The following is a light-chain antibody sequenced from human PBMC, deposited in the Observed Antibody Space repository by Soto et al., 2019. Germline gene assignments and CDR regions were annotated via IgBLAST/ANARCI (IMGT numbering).Light chain of an antibody. V-gene: IGKV3-20*01. Sequence: EIVLTQSPDTLSLSPGERATLSCRASQSVSSYLAWYQQKLGQAPRLLIYGASSRATGIPDRFSGSGSGTDFTLTISSLETEDFAVYYCQQYGSSPRTFGPGTKVDIK. CDR3: QQYGSSPRT. CDR2: GAS. CDR1: QSVSSY. J-gene: IGKJ3*01.